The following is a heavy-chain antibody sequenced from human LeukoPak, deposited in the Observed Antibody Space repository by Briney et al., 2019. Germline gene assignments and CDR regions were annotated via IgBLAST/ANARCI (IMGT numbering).Heavy chain of an antibody. V-gene: IGHV3-21*01. D-gene: IGHD3-22*01. CDR1: GFTFSSYS. J-gene: IGHJ4*02. Sequence: GGSLRLSCAASGFTFSSYSMNWVRQAPAKGREWVPSVSSSSSYIYYADSVKGRFTISRDNAKNSLYLQMNSLRAEDTAVYYCARGGTMIVVVYFDYWGQGTLVTVSS. CDR3: ARGGTMIVVVYFDY. CDR2: VSSSSSYI.